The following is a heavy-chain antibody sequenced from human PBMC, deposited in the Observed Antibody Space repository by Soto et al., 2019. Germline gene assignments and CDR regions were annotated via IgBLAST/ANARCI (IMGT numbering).Heavy chain of an antibody. CDR3: AREFSPLRFLEWLPRNYFDY. J-gene: IGHJ4*02. CDR1: GFNFNSYV. Sequence: PGGSLRLSCAVSGFNFNSYVVHWVRQAPGKGLEWVAVISHDGSNKYYADSVKGRFTISRDSSKNTLYLQMNSLRAEDTAVYYCAREFSPLRFLEWLPRNYFDYWGQGTLVTV. D-gene: IGHD3-3*01. V-gene: IGHV3-30-3*01. CDR2: ISHDGSNK.